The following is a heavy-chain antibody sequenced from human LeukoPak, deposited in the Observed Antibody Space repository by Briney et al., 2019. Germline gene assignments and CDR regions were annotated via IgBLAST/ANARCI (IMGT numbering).Heavy chain of an antibody. V-gene: IGHV1-69*04. CDR2: IIPILGIA. D-gene: IGHD1-26*01. Sequence: SVKVSCKASGYTFTSYGISWVRRAPGQGLEWMGRIIPILGIANYAQKFQGRVTITADKSTSTAYMELSSLRSEDTAVYYCARGEVGATLDYWGQGTLVTVSS. CDR3: ARGEVGATLDY. J-gene: IGHJ4*02. CDR1: GYTFTSYG.